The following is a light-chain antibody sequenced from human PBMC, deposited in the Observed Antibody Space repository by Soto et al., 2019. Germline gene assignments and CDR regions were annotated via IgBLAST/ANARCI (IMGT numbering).Light chain of an antibody. J-gene: IGKJ5*01. Sequence: DVVMTQSPLSLPVTLGHPASISCTSSQSLEYSDGKTYLNRFLQRPGQSPRRLIYKVSNRDSDVPARFSGSGSGTDFTLTISSLQSEDSAFYYCQQYNNLPPTFGQGTRLEIK. CDR3: QQYNNLPPT. V-gene: IGKV2-30*01. CDR1: QSLEYSDGKTY. CDR2: KVS.